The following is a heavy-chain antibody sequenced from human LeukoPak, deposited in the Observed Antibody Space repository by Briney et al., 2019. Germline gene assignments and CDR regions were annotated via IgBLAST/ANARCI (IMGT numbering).Heavy chain of an antibody. Sequence: PSETLSLTCTVSGGSISSSSYYWGWIRQPPEKGLEWIGSIYYSGSTYYNPSLKSRVTISVDTSKNQFSLKLSSVTAADTAVYYCARPISIAVGIDYWGKGTLVTVSS. J-gene: IGHJ4*02. D-gene: IGHD6-19*01. CDR1: GGSISSSSYY. V-gene: IGHV4-39*01. CDR2: IYYSGST. CDR3: ARPISIAVGIDY.